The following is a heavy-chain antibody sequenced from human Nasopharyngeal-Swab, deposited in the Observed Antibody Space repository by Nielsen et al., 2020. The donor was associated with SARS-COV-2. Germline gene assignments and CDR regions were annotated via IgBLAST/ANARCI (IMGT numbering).Heavy chain of an antibody. Sequence: SETLSLTCAVYGGSVSAYHWSWIRQPPGKGLEWIGEIKPSGGTNYSPSLKSRVAISIDASKNQFFLNLTSVTAADTAVYYCAGHPVDFDYWGQGTLVTGSS. V-gene: IGHV4-34*01. CDR2: IKPSGGT. D-gene: IGHD6-19*01. CDR3: AGHPVDFDY. J-gene: IGHJ4*02. CDR1: GGSVSAYH.